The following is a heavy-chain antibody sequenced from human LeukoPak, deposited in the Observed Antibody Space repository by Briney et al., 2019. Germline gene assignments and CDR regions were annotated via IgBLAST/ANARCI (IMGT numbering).Heavy chain of an antibody. Sequence: GGSLRLSCAASGFTFSSYWMSWVRQAPGKGLEWLAIINQDGTEKHYVDSVKGRFTISRDNAKNSLYLQMDTLRAEDTAVYYCTRDKMVGATRFDPWGQGTLVTVSS. CDR1: GFTFSSYW. CDR2: INQDGTEK. CDR3: TRDKMVGATRFDP. V-gene: IGHV3-7*01. J-gene: IGHJ5*02. D-gene: IGHD1-26*01.